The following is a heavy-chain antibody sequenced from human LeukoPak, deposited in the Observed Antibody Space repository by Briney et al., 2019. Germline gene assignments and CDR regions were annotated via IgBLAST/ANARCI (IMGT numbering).Heavy chain of an antibody. CDR3: ARLFGEYIFDY. CDR2: IYYSGST. J-gene: IGHJ4*02. V-gene: IGHV4-59*01. CDR1: GGSISSYY. Sequence: PSETLSLTCTVSGGSISSYYWSWIRQPPGKGLEWIGYIYYSGSTNYNPSLKSRVTISVDTSKNRFSLKLSSVTAADTAVYYCARLFGEYIFDYWGQGTLVTISS. D-gene: IGHD3-10*01.